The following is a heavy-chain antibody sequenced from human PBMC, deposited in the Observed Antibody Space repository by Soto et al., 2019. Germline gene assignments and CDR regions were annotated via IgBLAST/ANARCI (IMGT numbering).Heavy chain of an antibody. CDR3: AKKLTPRGYYYGMDV. CDR2: ISWDGGST. J-gene: IGHJ6*02. CDR1: GFTFDDYT. Sequence: GGSLRLSCAASGFTFDDYTMHWVRQAPGKGLEWVSLISWDGGSTYYADSVKGRFTISRDNSKNSLYLQMNSLRTEDTALYYCAKKLTPRGYYYGMDVWGQGTTVTVSS. V-gene: IGHV3-43*01.